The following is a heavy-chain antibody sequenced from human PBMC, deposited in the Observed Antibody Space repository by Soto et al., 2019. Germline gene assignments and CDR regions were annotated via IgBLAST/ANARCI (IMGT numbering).Heavy chain of an antibody. J-gene: IGHJ6*02. CDR1: GGSISSYY. CDR2: IYYSGST. V-gene: IGHV4-59*01. D-gene: IGHD6-6*01. Sequence: SETLSLTCTVSGGSISSYYWSWIRQPPGKGLEWTGYIYYSGSTNYNPSLKSRVTISVDTSKNQFSLKLSSVTAADTAVYYCARGGSSPGGYYYYGMDVWGQGTTVTVSS. CDR3: ARGGSSPGGYYYYGMDV.